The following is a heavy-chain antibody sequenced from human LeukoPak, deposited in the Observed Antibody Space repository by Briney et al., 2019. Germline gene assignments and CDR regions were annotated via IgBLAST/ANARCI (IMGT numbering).Heavy chain of an antibody. D-gene: IGHD2-15*01. Sequence: SVKVSCKASGGTFSSYAISWVRQAPGQGLEWMGGIIPIFGTANYAQKFQGRGTITADESTSTAYMELSSLRSEDTAVYYCARDLHCSGGSCYSRWFDPWGQGTLVTVSS. CDR1: GGTFSSYA. CDR2: IIPIFGTA. J-gene: IGHJ5*02. V-gene: IGHV1-69*01. CDR3: ARDLHCSGGSCYSRWFDP.